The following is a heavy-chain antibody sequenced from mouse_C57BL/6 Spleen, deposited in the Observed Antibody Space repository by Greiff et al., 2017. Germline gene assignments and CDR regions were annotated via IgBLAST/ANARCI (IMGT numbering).Heavy chain of an antibody. D-gene: IGHD1-1*01. Sequence: QVQLKESGAELARPGASVKMSCKASGYTFTSYTMHWVKQRPGQGLEWIGYINPSSGYTKYNQKFKDKATLTADKSSSTAYMQLSSLTSEDSAVYYCARNGSSYGFAYWGQGTLVTVSA. V-gene: IGHV1-4*01. CDR2: INPSSGYT. CDR3: ARNGSSYGFAY. J-gene: IGHJ3*01. CDR1: GYTFTSYT.